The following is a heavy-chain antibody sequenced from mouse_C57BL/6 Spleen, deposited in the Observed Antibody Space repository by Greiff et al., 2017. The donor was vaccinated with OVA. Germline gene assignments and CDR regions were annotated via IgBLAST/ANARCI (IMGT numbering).Heavy chain of an antibody. CDR3: ASLYGYDEGDYFDY. D-gene: IGHD2-2*01. J-gene: IGHJ2*01. CDR1: GFTFSSYA. Sequence: DVKLVESGGGLVKPGGSLKLSCAASGFTFSSYAMSWVRQTPEKRLEWVATISDGGSYTYYPDNVKGRVTISRDNAKNNLYLQMSHLKSEDTAMYYCASLYGYDEGDYFDYWGQGTTLTVSS. V-gene: IGHV5-4*03. CDR2: ISDGGSYT.